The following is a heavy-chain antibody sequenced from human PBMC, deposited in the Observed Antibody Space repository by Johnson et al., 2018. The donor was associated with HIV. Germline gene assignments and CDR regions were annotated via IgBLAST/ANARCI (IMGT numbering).Heavy chain of an antibody. J-gene: IGHJ3*02. CDR1: DFTFSNYD. V-gene: IGHV3-13*01. CDR2: IGSAGDT. CDR3: ARGYYSGSWSYYNSGAVDI. D-gene: IGHD3-10*01. Sequence: VQLVESGGVVVQPGGSLRLSCVASDFTFSNYDMHWVRQATGKGLEWVSAIGSAGDTYYPGSVKGRFTISRENAKNSLYLQMNRLTGGDTAVYYRARGYYSGSWSYYNSGAVDIWGQGTMVAVSS.